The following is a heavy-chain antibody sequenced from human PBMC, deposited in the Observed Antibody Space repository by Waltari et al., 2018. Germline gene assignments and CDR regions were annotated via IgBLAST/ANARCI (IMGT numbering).Heavy chain of an antibody. CDR2: IYNSGTT. V-gene: IGHV4-39*07. Sequence: QLQESGPGLVKPSETVSLTCSVSGDSIMKNNYHWGWIRQPPGKGLEWIGSIYNSGTTYYNPSLKSRGTITLDASRYQFSLRLSSVTAADTAVYYCARASTAIFGVVITGYNIWGQGTVVTVSS. CDR3: ARASTAIFGVVITGYNI. J-gene: IGHJ3*01. CDR1: GDSIMKNNYH. D-gene: IGHD3-3*01.